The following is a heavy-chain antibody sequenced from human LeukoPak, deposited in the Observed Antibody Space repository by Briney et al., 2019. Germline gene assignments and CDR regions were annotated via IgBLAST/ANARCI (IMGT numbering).Heavy chain of an antibody. CDR1: GGSFSGYY. CDR2: INHSGST. CDR3: ARGLGYSGYEYDY. Sequence: SETRSLTCAVYGGSFSGYYWSWIRQPPGKGLEWIGEINHSGSTNYNPSLKSRVTISVDTSKNQFSLKLSSVTAADTAVYYCARGLGYSGYEYDYWGQGTLVTVSS. D-gene: IGHD5-12*01. J-gene: IGHJ4*02. V-gene: IGHV4-34*01.